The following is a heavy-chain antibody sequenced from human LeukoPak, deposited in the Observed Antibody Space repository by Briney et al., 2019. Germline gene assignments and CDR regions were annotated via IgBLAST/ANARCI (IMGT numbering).Heavy chain of an antibody. CDR2: ISYDGSNK. J-gene: IGHJ3*02. CDR1: GFTFSSYA. D-gene: IGHD3-16*01. V-gene: IGHV3-30-3*01. Sequence: GGSLRLSCAASGFTFSSYAMRWVRQAPGKGLEWVAVISYDGSNKYYADSVKGRFTISRDNSKNTLYLQMNSLRAEDTAVYYCARGSLGRPSIWGQGTMVTVSS. CDR3: ARGSLGRPSI.